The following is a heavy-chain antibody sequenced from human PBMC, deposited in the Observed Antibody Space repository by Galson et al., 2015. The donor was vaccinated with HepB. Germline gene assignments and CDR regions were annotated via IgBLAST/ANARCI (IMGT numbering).Heavy chain of an antibody. CDR2: IYSGGST. D-gene: IGHD3-22*01. J-gene: IGHJ3*02. CDR3: ARDRDYYDSSGSFGAFDI. V-gene: IGHV3-66*02. CDR1: GFTVSSNY. Sequence: SLRLSCAASGFTVSSNYMSWVRQAPGKWLEWVSVIYSGGSTYYADSVKGRFTISRDNSKNTLYLQMNSLRAEDTAVYYCARDRDYYDSSGSFGAFDIWGQGTMVTVSS.